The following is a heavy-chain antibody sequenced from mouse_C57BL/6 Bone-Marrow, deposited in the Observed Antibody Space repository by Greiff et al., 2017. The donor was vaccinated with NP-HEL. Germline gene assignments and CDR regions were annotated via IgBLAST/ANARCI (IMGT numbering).Heavy chain of an antibody. J-gene: IGHJ4*01. Sequence: EVHLVESGGGLVKPGGSLKLSCAASGFTFSDYGMHWVRQAPEKGLEWVAYISSGSSTIYYADTVKGRFTISRDNAKNTLFLQMTSLRSEDTAMYYCGVATDYAMDYWGQGTSVTVSS. D-gene: IGHD1-1*02. V-gene: IGHV5-17*01. CDR3: GVATDYAMDY. CDR1: GFTFSDYG. CDR2: ISSGSSTI.